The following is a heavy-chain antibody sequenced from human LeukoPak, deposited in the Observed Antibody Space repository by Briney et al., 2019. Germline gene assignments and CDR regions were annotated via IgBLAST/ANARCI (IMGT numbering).Heavy chain of an antibody. V-gene: IGHV1-8*01. CDR1: GYTFTSYD. Sequence: ASVKVSCKASGYTFTSYDINWVRQATGRGLEWMGWMNPNSGNTGYAQKFQGRVTMTRNTSISTAYMELSSLRSEDTAVYYCARGSEVRGVKGDYWGQGTLVTVSS. D-gene: IGHD3-10*01. CDR3: ARGSEVRGVKGDY. J-gene: IGHJ4*02. CDR2: MNPNSGNT.